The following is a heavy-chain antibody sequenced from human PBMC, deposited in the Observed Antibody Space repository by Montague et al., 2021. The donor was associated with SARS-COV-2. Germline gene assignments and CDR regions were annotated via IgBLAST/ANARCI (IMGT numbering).Heavy chain of an antibody. D-gene: IGHD3-22*01. J-gene: IGHJ3*02. Sequence: NYNPSLKSRVAISVDTSKNQFSLKLSSVTAADTAVYYCARVQPYYYDSSGYYSGAFDIWGQGTMVTVSS. V-gene: IGHV4-61*02. CDR3: ARVQPYYYDSSGYYSGAFDI.